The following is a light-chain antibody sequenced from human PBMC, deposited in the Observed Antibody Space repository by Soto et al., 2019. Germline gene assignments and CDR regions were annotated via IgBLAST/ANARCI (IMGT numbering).Light chain of an antibody. Sequence: QSALTQPASVSGSPGQSITISCTGTSTDVGGYKYVSWYQQHPGKAPKFMIYDVTSRPSGISNRFSGSKSGNTAFLIISGLQAEGEADYYCLSYTSSDTYVFGTGTKVTVL. J-gene: IGLJ1*01. CDR2: DVT. CDR3: LSYTSSDTYV. CDR1: STDVGGYKY. V-gene: IGLV2-14*01.